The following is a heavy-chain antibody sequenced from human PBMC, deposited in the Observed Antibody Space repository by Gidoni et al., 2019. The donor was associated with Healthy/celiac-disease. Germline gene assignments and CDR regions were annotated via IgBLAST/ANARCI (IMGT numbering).Heavy chain of an antibody. J-gene: IGHJ6*02. CDR1: GFTFSSYS. V-gene: IGHV3-21*01. D-gene: IGHD3-10*01. Sequence: EVQLVESGGGLVKPGGSLRLSCAASGFTFSSYSMNWVRQAPGKGLEWCSSISRSSSYIYYADSVKGRFTISRDNAKNSLYLQMNSLRAEDTAVNYCARPQHHGVYYYGMDVWGQGTTVTVSS. CDR3: ARPQHHGVYYYGMDV. CDR2: ISRSSSYI.